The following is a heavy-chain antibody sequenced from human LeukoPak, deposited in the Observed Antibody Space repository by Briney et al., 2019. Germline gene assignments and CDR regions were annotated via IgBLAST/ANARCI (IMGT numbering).Heavy chain of an antibody. J-gene: IGHJ4*02. CDR3: ARKDCVGDCYLFYY. D-gene: IGHD2-21*02. V-gene: IGHV1-18*01. CDR1: GYTFGYYG. CDR2: INTDTGVA. Sequence: ASVKVSCKASGYTFGYYGISWVRQAPGHGPEWMGWINTDTGVAKYAQKFQDRVTMTKDTSTSTAYMELRSLRSDDTAIYYCARKDCVGDCYLFYYWGQGTLVAVSS.